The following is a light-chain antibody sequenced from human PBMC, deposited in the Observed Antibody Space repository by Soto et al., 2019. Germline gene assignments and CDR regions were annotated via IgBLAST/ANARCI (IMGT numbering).Light chain of an antibody. V-gene: IGKV1-12*01. J-gene: IGKJ5*01. Sequence: IQTTQSPSSVSASVGHRVTITSRTSQGMSSGLAWYQQEPGKDTKHLIDAASTLQSGVPSRFSGSGSGTDFTLTLRSLQPEDFAVYYCQQYNNWPPITFGQGTTGD. CDR3: QQYNNWPPIT. CDR2: AAS. CDR1: QGMSSG.